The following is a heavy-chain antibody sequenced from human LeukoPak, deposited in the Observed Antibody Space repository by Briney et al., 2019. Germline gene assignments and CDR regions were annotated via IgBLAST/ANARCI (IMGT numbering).Heavy chain of an antibody. CDR3: ARGRIAVAGTEGYYYYGMDV. V-gene: IGHV1-18*01. Sequence: ASVKVSCKASGYTFTSYGISWVRQAPGQGLEEMGWISAYNGNTNYAQKLQGRVTMTTDTSTSTAYMELRSLRSDDTAVYYCARGRIAVAGTEGYYYYGMDVWGQGTTVTVSS. CDR1: GYTFTSYG. J-gene: IGHJ6*02. CDR2: ISAYNGNT. D-gene: IGHD6-19*01.